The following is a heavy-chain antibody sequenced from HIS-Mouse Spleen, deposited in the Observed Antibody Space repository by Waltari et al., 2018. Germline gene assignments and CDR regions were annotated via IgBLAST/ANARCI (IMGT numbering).Heavy chain of an antibody. V-gene: IGHV4-39*07. Sequence: QLQLQESGPGLVKPSETLSLTCTVPGGSISRSSYYWGWIRQPPGKGLELIGSIYYSGSTYYNPALKRRVTISVDTSKNQFSLKLSSVTAADTAVYYCAREIPYSSSWYDWYFDLWGRGTLVTVSS. CDR1: GGSISRSSYY. D-gene: IGHD6-13*01. CDR3: AREIPYSSSWYDWYFDL. CDR2: IYYSGST. J-gene: IGHJ2*01.